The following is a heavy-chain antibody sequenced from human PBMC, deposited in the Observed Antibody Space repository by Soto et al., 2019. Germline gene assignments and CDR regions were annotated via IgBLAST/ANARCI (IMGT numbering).Heavy chain of an antibody. CDR2: LSGSGVST. CDR3: AKIESRFFYDSTGYYPFDY. Sequence: GGSLRLACAASGFPFSNYAMTWVRQAPGKGLEWVSALSGSGVSTYYADSVMGRFTISRDNSKNTVYLQMNSLRAEDTAVYYCAKIESRFFYDSTGYYPFDYWGQGTLVTVSS. CDR1: GFPFSNYA. J-gene: IGHJ4*02. V-gene: IGHV3-23*01. D-gene: IGHD3-22*01.